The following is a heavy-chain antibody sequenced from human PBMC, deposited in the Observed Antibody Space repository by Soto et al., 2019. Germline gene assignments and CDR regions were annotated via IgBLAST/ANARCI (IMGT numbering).Heavy chain of an antibody. CDR3: ARDSDYGDYYYYGMDV. Sequence: SVKVSCKASGGTFSSYAISWVRQAPGQGLEWMGGIIPIFGTANYAQKFQGRVTITADESTSTAYMELSSLRSEDTAVYYCARDSDYGDYYYYGMDVWGQGTTVTVSS. CDR2: IIPIFGTA. D-gene: IGHD4-17*01. J-gene: IGHJ6*02. CDR1: GGTFSSYA. V-gene: IGHV1-69*13.